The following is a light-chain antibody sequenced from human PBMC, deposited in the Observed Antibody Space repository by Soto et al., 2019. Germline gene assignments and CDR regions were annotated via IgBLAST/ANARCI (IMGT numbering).Light chain of an antibody. CDR1: QGISNY. CDR2: AAS. CDR3: QKYNSAPPWT. Sequence: DIQMTQTPSSPSASVGDRVTITCRASQGISNYLAWYQQKPGKVPKLLIYAASTLQSGVPSRFSGSGSGTDFTLTISSLQPEDVATYYCQKYNSAPPWTFGQGTKVEIK. J-gene: IGKJ1*01. V-gene: IGKV1-27*01.